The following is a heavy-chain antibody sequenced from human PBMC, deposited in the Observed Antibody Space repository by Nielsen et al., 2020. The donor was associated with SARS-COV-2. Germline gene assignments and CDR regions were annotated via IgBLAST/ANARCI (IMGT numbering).Heavy chain of an antibody. CDR3: ARFGRIVEVGGGATFPDVFDV. D-gene: IGHD2-21*01. CDR1: GFTFSTFA. Sequence: GESLQISCAASGFTFSTFAMHWVRQAPGKGLEWVAIISHDGNTLYNVGSVKGRFTISRDNSKNTVYLQMNSLRVEDTAVYFCARFGRIVEVGGGATFPDVFDVWGQGAMVTVSS. V-gene: IGHV3-30*04. J-gene: IGHJ3*01. CDR2: ISHDGNTL.